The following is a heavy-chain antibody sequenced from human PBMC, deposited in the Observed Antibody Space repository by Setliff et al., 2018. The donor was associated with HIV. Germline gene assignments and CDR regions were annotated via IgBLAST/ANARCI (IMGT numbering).Heavy chain of an antibody. CDR1: GYTVTELS. J-gene: IGHJ4*02. D-gene: IGHD3-22*01. CDR3: AKDVYVAKYYYGSSGYSGSYYFDY. Sequence: ASVKVSCKVSGYTVTELSINWVRQAPGKGPEWMGGFDPEDNKIVYAQKFQGRVTTTEDTSTDTAYMELNSLRAEDTAVYYCAKDVYVAKYYYGSSGYSGSYYFDYWGQGTLVTVSS. V-gene: IGHV1-24*01. CDR2: FDPEDNKI.